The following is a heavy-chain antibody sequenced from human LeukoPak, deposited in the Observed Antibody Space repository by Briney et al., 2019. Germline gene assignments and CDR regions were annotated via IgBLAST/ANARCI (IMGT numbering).Heavy chain of an antibody. Sequence: ASVKVSCKASGGTFSSYAISWVRQAPGQGLEWMGWINPNSGGTNYAQKFQGWVTMTRDTSISTAYMELSRLRSDNTAVYYCAREDSSGCTFDYWGQGTLVTASS. CDR3: AREDSSGCTFDY. J-gene: IGHJ4*02. D-gene: IGHD6-19*01. V-gene: IGHV1-2*04. CDR1: GGTFSSYA. CDR2: INPNSGGT.